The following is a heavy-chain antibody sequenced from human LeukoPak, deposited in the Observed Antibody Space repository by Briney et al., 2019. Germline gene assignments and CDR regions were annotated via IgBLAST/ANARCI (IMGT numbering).Heavy chain of an antibody. Sequence: GGSLRLSCAASGFTFSSYSMNWVRQAPGKGLEWVSSISSSSSYIYHADSVKGRFTISRDNAKNSLYLQMNSLRAEDTAVYYCARLYSSGWFDPWGQGTLVTVSS. CDR2: ISSSSSYI. J-gene: IGHJ5*02. D-gene: IGHD6-19*01. CDR3: ARLYSSGWFDP. V-gene: IGHV3-21*01. CDR1: GFTFSSYS.